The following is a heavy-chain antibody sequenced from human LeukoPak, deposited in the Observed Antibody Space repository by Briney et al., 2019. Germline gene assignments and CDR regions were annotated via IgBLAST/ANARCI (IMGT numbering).Heavy chain of an antibody. CDR3: ARHVLYGVYYYYYYMDV. V-gene: IGHV4-39*01. Sequence: SETLSLACTVSGGSISSSSYYWGWIRQPPGKGLEWIGSIYYSGSTNYNPSLKSRVTISVDTSKNQFSLKLSSVTAADTAVYYCARHVLYGVYYYYYYMDVWGKGTTVTISS. CDR2: IYYSGST. J-gene: IGHJ6*03. CDR1: GGSISSSSYY. D-gene: IGHD2-8*01.